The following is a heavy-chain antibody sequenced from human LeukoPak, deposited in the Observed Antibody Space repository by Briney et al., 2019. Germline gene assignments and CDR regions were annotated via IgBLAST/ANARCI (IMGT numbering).Heavy chain of an antibody. CDR2: ISYDGSNK. Sequence: GGSLRLSCAASGFTFSSYAMHWVRQAPGRGLEGVAVISYDGSNKYYADSGKGRFTISRDNSKNTLYLDMTGLRAEDTAVYFCAKDGWEIRLATGNWGQGTLVTVSS. D-gene: IGHD1-26*01. J-gene: IGHJ4*02. V-gene: IGHV3-30*04. CDR1: GFTFSSYA. CDR3: AKDGWEIRLATGN.